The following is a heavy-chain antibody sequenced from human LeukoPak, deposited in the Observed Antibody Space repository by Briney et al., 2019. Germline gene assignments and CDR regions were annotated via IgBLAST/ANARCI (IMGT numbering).Heavy chain of an antibody. CDR2: ISYTGTT. D-gene: IGHD3-10*01. CDR1: GGSIGSSAYS. Sequence: SETLSLTCTVSGGSIGSSAYSWGWIRQPPGKGLEWIGSISYTGTTNYNPSLKSRVTISVDTSKNQFSLKLSSVTAADTAVYYCARVGYSSSGNYYNDRGAFDYWGQGTLVTVSS. CDR3: ARVGYSSSGNYYNDRGAFDY. V-gene: IGHV4-39*07. J-gene: IGHJ4*02.